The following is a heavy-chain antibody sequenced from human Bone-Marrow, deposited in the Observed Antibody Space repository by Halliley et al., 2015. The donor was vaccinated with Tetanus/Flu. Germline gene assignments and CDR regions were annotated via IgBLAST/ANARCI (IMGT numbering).Heavy chain of an antibody. CDR2: VSHSGTS. Sequence: TLSLTCIVSGASVSGFFWSWIRQPPGKGLQYIGYVSHSGTSTVNPSLKSRVTISLDTSKNSVSLNLISVTAADTAVYFCGRLAKLSGPASWSRPVDSWGQGALVTVSS. CDR3: GRLAKLSGPASWSRPVDS. V-gene: IGHV4-59*08. J-gene: IGHJ5*01. D-gene: IGHD6-13*01. CDR1: GASVSGFF.